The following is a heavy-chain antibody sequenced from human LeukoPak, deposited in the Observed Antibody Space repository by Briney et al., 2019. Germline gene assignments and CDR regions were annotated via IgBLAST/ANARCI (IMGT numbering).Heavy chain of an antibody. Sequence: GGSLRLSCAASGFTVSSNYMSWVRQAPGKGLEWVSVIYSGGSTYYADSVKGRFTISRHNSKNTLYLQVNSLRAEDTAVYYCAREGSGDYVWGSYGYWGQGTLVTVSS. J-gene: IGHJ4*02. V-gene: IGHV3-53*04. D-gene: IGHD3-16*01. CDR1: GFTVSSNY. CDR3: AREGSGDYVWGSYGY. CDR2: IYSGGST.